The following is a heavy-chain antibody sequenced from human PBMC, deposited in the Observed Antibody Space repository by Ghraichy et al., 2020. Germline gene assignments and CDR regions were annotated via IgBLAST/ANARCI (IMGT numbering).Heavy chain of an antibody. Sequence: GSLRLSCAASGFTLSNYAMGWVRQAPGKGLEWVSSIGGSTGSTYYADSVKGRFTISRDNSKNTLYLQMNSLRAEDTAVYYCAKLTAPAGSAYWGQGTLVTVSS. J-gene: IGHJ4*02. CDR3: AKLTAPAGSAY. CDR1: GFTLSNYA. CDR2: IGGSTGST. V-gene: IGHV3-23*01. D-gene: IGHD6-13*01.